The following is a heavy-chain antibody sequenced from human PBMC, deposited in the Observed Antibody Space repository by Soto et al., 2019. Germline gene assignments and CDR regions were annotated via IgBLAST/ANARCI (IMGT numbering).Heavy chain of an antibody. CDR1: GFTFSSYA. CDR3: AKDLYYYDSRGSRWAFPPFIYYSCIDV. V-gene: IGHV3-23*01. D-gene: IGHD3-22*01. CDR2: ISGSGGST. Sequence: GGSLRLSCAASGFTFSSYAMSWVRQAPGKGLEWVSAISGSGGSTYYADSVKGRFTISRDNSKNTLYLQMNSLRAEDTAVYYCAKDLYYYDSRGSRWAFPPFIYYSCIDVWGQGTTVTVSS. J-gene: IGHJ6*02.